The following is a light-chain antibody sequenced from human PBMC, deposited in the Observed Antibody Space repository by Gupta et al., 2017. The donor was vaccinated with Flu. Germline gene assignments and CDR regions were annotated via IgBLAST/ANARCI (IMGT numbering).Light chain of an antibody. CDR3: QQDDSYSLT. V-gene: IGKV1-5*03. CDR1: QSLSSW. J-gene: IGKJ4*01. CDR2: KAS. Sequence: IQMTQSPSTLSAYVGDRITITCRASQSLSSWLAWYQQKPGKAPNLLIYKASNLESGVPSRFSGSGSWTEFTLTISSLQPDDFATYYCQQDDSYSLTFGGGTKVEI.